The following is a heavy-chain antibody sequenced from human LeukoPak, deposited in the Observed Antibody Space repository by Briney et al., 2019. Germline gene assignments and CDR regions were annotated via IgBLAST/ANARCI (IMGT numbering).Heavy chain of an antibody. CDR2: ISCDGSNK. Sequence: GALRLSCAASGFTFSSYAMHWVRQAPGKGLEWVAVISCDGSNKYYADSVKGRFTISRDNSKNTLYLQMNSLRAEDTAVYYCARSRGRSFDYWGQGTLVTVSS. D-gene: IGHD6-13*01. V-gene: IGHV3-30-3*01. J-gene: IGHJ4*02. CDR1: GFTFSSYA. CDR3: ARSRGRSFDY.